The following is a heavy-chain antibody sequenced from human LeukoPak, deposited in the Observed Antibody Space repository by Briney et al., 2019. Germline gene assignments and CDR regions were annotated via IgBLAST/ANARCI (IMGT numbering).Heavy chain of an antibody. Sequence: GGSLRLSCAASGFTFSSYGMHWVRQAPGKGLEWVAFIRYDGSNKYYADSVKGRFTISRDNYKNTLYLQMNSLRAEDTAVYYCAKVGATWSGWYDYWGQGTLVTVSS. CDR3: AKVGATWSGWYDY. V-gene: IGHV3-30*02. J-gene: IGHJ4*02. CDR2: IRYDGSNK. CDR1: GFTFSSYG. D-gene: IGHD6-19*01.